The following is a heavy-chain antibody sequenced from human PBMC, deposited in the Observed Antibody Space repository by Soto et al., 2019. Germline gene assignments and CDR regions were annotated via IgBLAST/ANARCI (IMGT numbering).Heavy chain of an antibody. CDR3: ATEKWGAWRVGVYY. Sequence: QVPLVQSGPELKKPGSSVNVSCEASGGTSTIYTLTWVRQAPGQGLAWMGRIVPMLGITNYARTFEGRVTISADMSTGTAYMELTSLRFDDTAVYYCATEKWGAWRVGVYYWGQGTQVTVSS. CDR1: GGTSTIYT. D-gene: IGHD1-26*01. CDR2: IVPMLGIT. J-gene: IGHJ4*02. V-gene: IGHV1-69*08.